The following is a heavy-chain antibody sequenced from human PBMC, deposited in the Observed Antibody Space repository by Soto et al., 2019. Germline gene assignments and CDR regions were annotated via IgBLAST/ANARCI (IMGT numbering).Heavy chain of an antibody. D-gene: IGHD7-27*01. Sequence: EVQLVESGGGLVQPGGSLRLSCAVSGFTFSAHYMDWVRQAPGKGLEWIARSRNKANSYSTVYAASVQGRFTVSRDDSKKSLYLQMNSLKNGETAVYYCVRGHWGFDFWGQGTLVTVSS. V-gene: IGHV3-72*01. CDR1: GFTFSAHY. CDR3: VRGHWGFDF. CDR2: SRNKANSYST. J-gene: IGHJ4*02.